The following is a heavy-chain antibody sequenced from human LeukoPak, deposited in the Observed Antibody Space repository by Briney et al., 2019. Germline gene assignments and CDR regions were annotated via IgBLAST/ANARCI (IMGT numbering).Heavy chain of an antibody. V-gene: IGHV3-30*04. J-gene: IGHJ4*02. CDR3: ARDVRRPARYYFDY. CDR2: IAAEGKDK. CDR1: GFTFSTYA. D-gene: IGHD6-6*01. Sequence: GGSLRLSCAASGFTFSTYALHWVRQAPGKGLEWVAVIAAEGKDKHHADSVKGRFTISRDNSKNTLYLQMNSLRTEDTAVYYCARDVRRPARYYFDYWGQGTLVTVSS.